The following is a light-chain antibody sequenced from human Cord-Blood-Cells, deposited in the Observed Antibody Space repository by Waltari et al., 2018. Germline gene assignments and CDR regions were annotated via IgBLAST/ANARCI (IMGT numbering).Light chain of an antibody. CDR1: SSNTGSNY. Sequence: QSVLPQPPSASGTPGQTVTTPCSGSSSNTGSNYVYWYQQPPGTAPNLLIYRNKQRPSGVPDRFSGSKSGTSASLAISGLRSEDEADYYCAAWDDSLSGWVFGGGTKLTVL. CDR3: AAWDDSLSGWV. CDR2: RNK. V-gene: IGLV1-47*01. J-gene: IGLJ3*02.